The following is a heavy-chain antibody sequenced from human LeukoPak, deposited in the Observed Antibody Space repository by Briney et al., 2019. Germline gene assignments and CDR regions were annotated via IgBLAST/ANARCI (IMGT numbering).Heavy chain of an antibody. CDR1: GGSFRGYY. CDR3: ARAPPGRPFDY. J-gene: IGHJ4*02. D-gene: IGHD6-6*01. CDR2: ISHNAGP. V-gene: IGHV4-34*01. Sequence: PSETLSLTCGVSGGSFRGYYCTWIRQPPGKGLEWIGEISHNAGPNYNPSLKSRVTISIDTPKNQFSLKMNSVTAADTAVYYCARAPPGRPFDYWGQGTLVTVSS.